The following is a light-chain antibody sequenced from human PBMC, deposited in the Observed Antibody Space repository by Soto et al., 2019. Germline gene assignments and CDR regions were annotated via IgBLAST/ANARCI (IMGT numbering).Light chain of an antibody. CDR1: SSDVGSYNL. CDR2: EGS. V-gene: IGLV2-23*03. Sequence: QSALTQPASVSGSPEQSITISCTGTSSDVGSYNLVSWYQQHPGKAPKLMIYEGSKRPSGVSSRFSGSRSGNTASLTISGLQPEDEADYYCCSYAGYSTFVVFGGGTKLTVL. CDR3: CSYAGYSTFVV. J-gene: IGLJ2*01.